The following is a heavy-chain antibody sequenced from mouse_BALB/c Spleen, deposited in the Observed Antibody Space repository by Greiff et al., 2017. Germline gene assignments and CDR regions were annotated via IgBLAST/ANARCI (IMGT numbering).Heavy chain of an antibody. V-gene: IGHV3-6*02. CDR3: ARGYYDYAAWFAY. J-gene: IGHJ3*01. D-gene: IGHD2-4*01. CDR2: ISYDGSN. CDR1: GYSITSGYY. Sequence: EVKLMESGPGLVKPSQSLSLTCSVTGYSITSGYYWNWIRQFPGNKLEWMGYISYDGSNNYNPSLKNRISITRDTSKNQFFLKLNSVTTEDTATYYCARGYYDYAAWFAYWGQGTLVTVSA.